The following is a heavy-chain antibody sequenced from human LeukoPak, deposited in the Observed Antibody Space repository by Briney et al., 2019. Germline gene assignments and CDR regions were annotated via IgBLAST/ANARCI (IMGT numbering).Heavy chain of an antibody. Sequence: NSGGSLRLSCAASGFTFSSYSMNWVRQAPGKGLEWVSSISSSSSYIYYADSVKGRFTISRDKAKNSLYLQMNSLRAEDPAVYYCARDRAQFRDYGDYADAFDIWGQGTMVTVSA. CDR1: GFTFSSYS. CDR2: ISSSSSYI. D-gene: IGHD4-17*01. J-gene: IGHJ3*02. V-gene: IGHV3-21*01. CDR3: ARDRAQFRDYGDYADAFDI.